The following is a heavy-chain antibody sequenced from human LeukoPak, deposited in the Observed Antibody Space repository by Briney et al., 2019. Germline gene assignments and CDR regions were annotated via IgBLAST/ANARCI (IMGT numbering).Heavy chain of an antibody. CDR2: ISGSGGST. Sequence: PGGSLRLSCAASGFTFRPYAMSWVRQAPGKGLEWVSGISGSGGSTDYADFVKGRFTISRDNSKNTLYLQMNSLRAEDTAAYYCARRAGAYTHPYDYWGQGTLVTVSS. CDR1: GFTFRPYA. CDR3: ARRAGAYTHPYDY. D-gene: IGHD3-16*01. J-gene: IGHJ4*02. V-gene: IGHV3-23*01.